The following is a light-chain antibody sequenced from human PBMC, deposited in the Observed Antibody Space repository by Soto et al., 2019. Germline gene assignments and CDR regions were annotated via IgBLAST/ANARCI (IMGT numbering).Light chain of an antibody. J-gene: IGLJ2*01. CDR1: NIGYKT. CDR2: DDS. V-gene: IGLV3-21*02. CDR3: QVWDSGSDL. Sequence: SYELTQPPSVSVAPGQTATFICGGGNIGYKTVHWYQQRPGQAPVLVVYDDSDRPSGIPERFSGSNSGNTATLTINRVEAGDEADYYCQVWDSGSDLFGGGTKVTVL.